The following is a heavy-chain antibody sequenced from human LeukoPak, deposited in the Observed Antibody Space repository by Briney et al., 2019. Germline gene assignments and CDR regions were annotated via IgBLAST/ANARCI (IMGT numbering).Heavy chain of an antibody. CDR3: SRESGAFSPFGY. V-gene: IGHV4-34*01. CDR1: GGSFSDYS. D-gene: IGHD1-26*01. J-gene: IGHJ4*02. CDR2: ISLSGVT. Sequence: SETLSLTCAVYGGSFSDYSWSWIRQPPGQGLEWIGEISLSGVTNYNPSLKSRVTMSLDRSKNHLSLTLTSVTAADTAVYYCSRESGAFSPFGYWGQGTLVTVSS.